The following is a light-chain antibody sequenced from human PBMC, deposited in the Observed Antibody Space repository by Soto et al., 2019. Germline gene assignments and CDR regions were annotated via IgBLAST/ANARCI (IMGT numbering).Light chain of an antibody. CDR2: GAS. J-gene: IGKJ5*01. CDR1: QSVSSN. CDR3: QQANSFPIS. Sequence: EIVLTQSPGTLSLSPGERATLSSRASQSVSSNLAWYQQKPGQAPRLLIYGASTRATGIPARFSGSGSGTVFTLTISSLQPEDFATYYCQQANSFPISFGQGTRLEIK. V-gene: IGKV3-15*01.